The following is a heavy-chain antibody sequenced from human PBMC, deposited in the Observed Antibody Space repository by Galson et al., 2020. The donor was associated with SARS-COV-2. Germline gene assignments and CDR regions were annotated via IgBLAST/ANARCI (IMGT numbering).Heavy chain of an antibody. CDR1: GYTFTGYY. D-gene: IGHD2-2*01. V-gene: IGHV1-2*02. CDR2: INPNSGGT. CDR3: ARGKGGSSTSILAHFDY. J-gene: IGHJ4*02. Sequence: ASVKVSCKASGYTFTGYYMHWVRQAPGQGLEWMGWINPNSGGTNYAQKFQGRVTMTRDTSISTAYMELSRLRSDDTAMYYCARGKGGSSTSILAHFDYWGQGTLVTVSS.